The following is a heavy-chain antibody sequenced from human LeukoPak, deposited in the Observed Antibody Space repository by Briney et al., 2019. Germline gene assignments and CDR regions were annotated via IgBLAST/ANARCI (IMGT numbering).Heavy chain of an antibody. Sequence: ASETLSLTCAVSGGSISSSNWWSWVRQPPGKGLEWIGEIYHSGSTNYNPSLKSRVTISVDKSKNQFSLKLSSVTAADTAVYYCAGQYYDFWSGYPFDYWGQGTLVTVSS. CDR3: AGQYYDFWSGYPFDY. CDR1: GGSISSSNW. J-gene: IGHJ4*02. D-gene: IGHD3-3*01. CDR2: IYHSGST. V-gene: IGHV4-4*02.